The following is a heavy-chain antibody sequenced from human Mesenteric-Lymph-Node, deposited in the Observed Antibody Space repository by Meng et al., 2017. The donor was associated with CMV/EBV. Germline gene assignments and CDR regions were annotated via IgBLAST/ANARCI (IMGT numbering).Heavy chain of an antibody. CDR1: GFTFSSFN. J-gene: IGHJ6*02. D-gene: IGHD1-26*01. CDR3: VKGGRGGEYSGSSQDNGYGMDV. V-gene: IGHV3-21*06. CDR2: ISSDSRSYV. Sequence: GESLKISCAASGFTFSSFNMNWVRQAPGKGLEWVASISSDSRSYVYYADSVKGRFTISRDHPKSSLYLQMNSLRVDDTAMYYCVKGGRGGEYSGSSQDNGYGMDVWGQGTTVTVSS.